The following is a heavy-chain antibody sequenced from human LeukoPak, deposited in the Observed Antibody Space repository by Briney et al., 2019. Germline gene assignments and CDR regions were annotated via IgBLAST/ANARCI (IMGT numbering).Heavy chain of an antibody. D-gene: IGHD1-26*01. CDR3: ASGAGEVWEPYFDY. Sequence: PGGSLRLSCAASGFTFSSYEMNWVRQAPGKGLEWVSYISSSGSTIYYADSVKGRFTISRDNAKNSLYLQMNSLRAEDTAVYYCASGAGEVWEPYFDYWGQGTLVTVSS. CDR2: ISSSGSTI. V-gene: IGHV3-48*03. J-gene: IGHJ4*02. CDR1: GFTFSSYE.